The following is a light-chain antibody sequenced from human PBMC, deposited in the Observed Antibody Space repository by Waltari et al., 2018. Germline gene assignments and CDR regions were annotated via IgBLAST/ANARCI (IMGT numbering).Light chain of an antibody. V-gene: IGKV3-20*01. CDR1: QTVSTND. J-gene: IGKJ4*01. CDR2: GAS. CDR3: QQYDTSPRT. Sequence: SAGQTVSTNDLRWYQENPWQALTLRIYGASSRATDIPDRFSGSGSGTDFCQTISSLEPEDVAVYYCQQYDTSPRTSGGGAKVEIK.